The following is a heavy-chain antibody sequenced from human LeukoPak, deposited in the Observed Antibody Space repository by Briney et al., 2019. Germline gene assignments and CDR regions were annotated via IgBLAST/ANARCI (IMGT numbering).Heavy chain of an antibody. CDR1: GGSVSSGSYY. D-gene: IGHD2-2*01. Sequence: SETLSLTCTVSGGSVSSGSYYWSWIRQPPGKGLEWIGYIYDSGSTNYNPSLKSRVTISVDTSKNQFSLKLSSVTAADTAVYYCARGYCGSASCYGVFDYWGQGTQVTVSS. CDR2: IYDSGST. CDR3: ARGYCGSASCYGVFDY. J-gene: IGHJ4*02. V-gene: IGHV4-61*01.